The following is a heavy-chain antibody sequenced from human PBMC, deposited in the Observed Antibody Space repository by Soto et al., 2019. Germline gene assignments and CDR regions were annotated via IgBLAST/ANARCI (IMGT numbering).Heavy chain of an antibody. CDR3: AKEMYSSGWADDFDF. V-gene: IGHV3-23*01. CDR1: GFTFTTYA. J-gene: IGHJ3*01. Sequence: EVQLLESGGGLVQPGGSLRLSCAASGFTFTTYAMSWVRQAPGKGLEWVSDISDSGGNTYYADSVKGRFTISRDNSRDTLYLQMNRLRAEDTAVYYCAKEMYSSGWADDFDFWGQGTMVTVSS. D-gene: IGHD6-19*01. CDR2: ISDSGGNT.